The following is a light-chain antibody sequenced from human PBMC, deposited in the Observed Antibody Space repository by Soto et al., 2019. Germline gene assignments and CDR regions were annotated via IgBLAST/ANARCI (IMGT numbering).Light chain of an antibody. V-gene: IGKV1-39*01. J-gene: IGKJ2*01. CDR1: QSISTH. CDR2: AAS. Sequence: DVQMTQSPSFLSASVGDRVTITCRASQSISTHLNWYQQKPGKAPKLLIYAASNLQSGVPSRFSGSASGTDFTLTISSPQPEDLATYYCQQYYSVPYTFGQGTKLEIK. CDR3: QQYYSVPYT.